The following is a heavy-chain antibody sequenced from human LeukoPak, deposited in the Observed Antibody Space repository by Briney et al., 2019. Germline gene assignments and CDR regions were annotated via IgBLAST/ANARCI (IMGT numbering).Heavy chain of an antibody. CDR3: ARGGYGGVFDY. Sequence: PGGSLRLSCAASGFDFDDDMMHWVRQVPGKGIEWVSLISWDGGTTNYADSVKGRFTISRDNSKNSLYFLMNDLTAEDTAFYYCARGGYGGVFDYWGQGTLVTVSS. CDR2: ISWDGGTT. D-gene: IGHD4-23*01. J-gene: IGHJ4*02. CDR1: GFDFDDDM. V-gene: IGHV3-43D*04.